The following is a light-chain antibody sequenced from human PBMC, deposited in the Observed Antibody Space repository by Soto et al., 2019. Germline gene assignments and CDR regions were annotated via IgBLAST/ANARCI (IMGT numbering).Light chain of an antibody. J-gene: IGKJ5*01. CDR1: QSFSSY. CDR2: DAS. V-gene: IGKV3-11*01. CDR3: QQRGNWPIT. Sequence: EIVLTHSPATLSLSPGERATLSCRASQSFSSYLAWYQQRPGQAPRLLIYDASVRATGIPPRFSGSGSGTDFTLTISSLEPEDFAVYYCQQRGNWPITFGQGTLLEIK.